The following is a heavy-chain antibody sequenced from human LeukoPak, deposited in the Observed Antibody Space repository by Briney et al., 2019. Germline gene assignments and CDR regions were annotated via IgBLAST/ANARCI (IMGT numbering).Heavy chain of an antibody. D-gene: IGHD3-3*01. CDR2: INPNSGGT. CDR3: ARVIGDFWSGYYHFDY. V-gene: IGHV1-2*02. CDR1: GYTFTGYY. Sequence: RASVKVSCKASGYTFTGYYMHWVRQAPGQGLEWMGWINPNSGGTNYAQKFQGRVTMTRDTSISTAYMELSRLRSDDTAVYYCARVIGDFWSGYYHFDYWGQGTLVTVSS. J-gene: IGHJ4*02.